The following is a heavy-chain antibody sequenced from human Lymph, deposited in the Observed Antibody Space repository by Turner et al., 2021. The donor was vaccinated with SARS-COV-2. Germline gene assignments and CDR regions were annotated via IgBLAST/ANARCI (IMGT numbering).Heavy chain of an antibody. V-gene: IGHV5-51*03. D-gene: IGHD3-10*01. CDR3: ARITFYYGSGLYYYYGMDV. J-gene: IGHJ6*02. CDR2: VYPGDSDT. Sequence: EVQLVQSGAEVKKPGESLKIPCTGSGSSFTSYWIGWVRQMPGKGLEWMGIVYPGDSDTRYSPSFQGQVTISADKSISTAYLQWSSLKASDSAMYYCARITFYYGSGLYYYYGMDVWGQGTTVTVSS. CDR1: GSSFTSYW.